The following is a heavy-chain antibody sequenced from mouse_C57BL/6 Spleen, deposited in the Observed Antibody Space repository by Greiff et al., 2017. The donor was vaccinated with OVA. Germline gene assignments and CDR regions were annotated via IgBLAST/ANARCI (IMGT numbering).Heavy chain of an antibody. J-gene: IGHJ1*03. CDR2: IHPNSGST. V-gene: IGHV1-64*01. Sequence: QVQLQQPGAELVKPGASVKLSCKASGYTFTSYWMHWVKQRPGQGLEWIGMIHPNSGSTNYNEKFKSKATLTVDKSSSTAYMQLSILTSEDSAVYYGARGDGSRYWYFDVWGTGTTVTVSS. D-gene: IGHD1-1*01. CDR3: ARGDGSRYWYFDV. CDR1: GYTFTSYW.